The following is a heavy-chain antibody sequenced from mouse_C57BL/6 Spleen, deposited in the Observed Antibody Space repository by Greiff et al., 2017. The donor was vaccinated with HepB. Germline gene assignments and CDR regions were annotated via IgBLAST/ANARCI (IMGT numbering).Heavy chain of an antibody. Sequence: EVKLMESGGGLVKPGGSLKLSCAASGFTFSSYAMSWVRQTPEKRLEWVATISDGGSYTYYPDNVKGRFTISRDNAKNHLYLQMSHLKSEDTAMYYCARDLSRGSWFAYWGQGTLVTVSA. V-gene: IGHV5-4*01. CDR2: ISDGGSYT. D-gene: IGHD2-3*01. CDR1: GFTFSSYA. CDR3: ARDLSRGSWFAY. J-gene: IGHJ3*01.